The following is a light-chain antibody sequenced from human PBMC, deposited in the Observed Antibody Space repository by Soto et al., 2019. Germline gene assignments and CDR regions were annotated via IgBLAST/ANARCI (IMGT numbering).Light chain of an antibody. CDR1: SSDVGGYDH. V-gene: IGLV2-14*03. J-gene: IGLJ3*02. CDR3: SSYTSKDTLV. Sequence: QSALTQPASVSGSPGQSITISCTGTSSDVGGYDHVSWYQQHPGKAPKFIIYDVSIRPSGVSNRFSGSKSGNTASLAVSGLQAEDEADYYCSSYTSKDTLVFGGGTKLTVL. CDR2: DVS.